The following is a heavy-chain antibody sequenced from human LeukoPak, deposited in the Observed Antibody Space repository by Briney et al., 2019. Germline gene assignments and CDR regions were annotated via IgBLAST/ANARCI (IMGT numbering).Heavy chain of an antibody. CDR1: GYTFTSYG. V-gene: IGHV1-18*01. Sequence: ASVKVSCKTSGYTFTSYGISWVRQAPGQGLEWMGWISAYNGNTNYAQKLQGRVTMTTDTSTSTAYMELRSLRSDGTAVYYCARYGPDYDFWSGYSDPKFDYWGQGTLVTVPS. CDR2: ISAYNGNT. CDR3: ARYGPDYDFWSGYSDPKFDY. D-gene: IGHD3-3*01. J-gene: IGHJ4*02.